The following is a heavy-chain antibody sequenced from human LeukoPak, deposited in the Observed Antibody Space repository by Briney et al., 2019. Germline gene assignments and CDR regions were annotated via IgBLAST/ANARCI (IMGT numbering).Heavy chain of an antibody. D-gene: IGHD6-13*01. J-gene: IGHJ4*02. CDR3: AKRSGYSSNWIFDY. CDR2: VSGNGAGT. Sequence: GGSLRLSCAASGFTFSSYAMAWVRQAPGKGLEWVSGVSGNGAGTYYADFVKSRFSISRDNSKNTLYLQVNSLRAEDTAVYYCAKRSGYSSNWIFDYWGQGTLVTVSS. CDR1: GFTFSSYA. V-gene: IGHV3-23*01.